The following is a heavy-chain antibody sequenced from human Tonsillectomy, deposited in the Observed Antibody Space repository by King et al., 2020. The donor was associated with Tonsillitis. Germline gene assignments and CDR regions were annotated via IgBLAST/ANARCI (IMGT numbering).Heavy chain of an antibody. CDR2: IYTSGRT. CDR1: GDSISSGSSY. D-gene: IGHD6-19*01. J-gene: IGHJ4*02. CDR3: ARDDPAVAGTVFDY. V-gene: IGHV4-61*02. Sequence: VQLQESGPGLVKPSQTLSLTCTVSGDSISSGSSYWSWIRQPAGKGLEWIGRIYTSGRTNYNPSLKSRVTMSVDTSKNQFSLKLSSVTAADTAVYYCARDDPAVAGTVFDYWGPGTLVTVSS.